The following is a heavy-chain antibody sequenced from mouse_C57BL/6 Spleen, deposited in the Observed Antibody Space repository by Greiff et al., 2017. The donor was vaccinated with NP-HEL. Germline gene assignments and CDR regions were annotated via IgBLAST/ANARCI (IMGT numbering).Heavy chain of an antibody. Sequence: QVQLKESGPELVKPGASVKISCKASGYAFSSSWMNWVKQRPGKGLEWIGRIYPGDGDTNYNGKFKGKATLTADKSSSTAYMQLSSLTSEDSAVYFCAYSSGYVDYYAMDYWGQGTSVTVSS. CDR1: GYAFSSSW. CDR3: AYSSGYVDYYAMDY. D-gene: IGHD3-2*02. CDR2: IYPGDGDT. J-gene: IGHJ4*01. V-gene: IGHV1-82*01.